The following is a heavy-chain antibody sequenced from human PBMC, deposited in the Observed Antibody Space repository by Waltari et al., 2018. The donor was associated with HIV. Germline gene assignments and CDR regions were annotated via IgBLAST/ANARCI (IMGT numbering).Heavy chain of an antibody. CDR2: IYYSGST. Sequence: QLQLQESGPGLVKPSETLSLTCTVSGGSISSSSYYWGWIRQPPGKGLEWIGSIYYSGSTYYNPSLKSRVTISVDTSKNQFSLKLSSVTAADTAVYYCARQISSGNDAFDIWGQGTMVTVSS. CDR3: ARQISSGNDAFDI. J-gene: IGHJ3*02. D-gene: IGHD3-22*01. CDR1: GGSISSSSYY. V-gene: IGHV4-39*01.